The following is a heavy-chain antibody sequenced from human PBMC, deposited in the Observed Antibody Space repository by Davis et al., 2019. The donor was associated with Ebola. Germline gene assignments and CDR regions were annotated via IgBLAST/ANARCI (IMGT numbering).Heavy chain of an antibody. D-gene: IGHD2-2*01. Sequence: PSETLSLTCAVYGGSFSGYYWSWIRQPPGKGLEWIGEINHSGSTNYNPSLKSRVTISVDTSKNQFSLKLSSVTDADTAVYYCATKSTGFDPWGQGTLVTVSS. V-gene: IGHV4-34*01. J-gene: IGHJ5*02. CDR3: ATKSTGFDP. CDR2: INHSGST. CDR1: GGSFSGYY.